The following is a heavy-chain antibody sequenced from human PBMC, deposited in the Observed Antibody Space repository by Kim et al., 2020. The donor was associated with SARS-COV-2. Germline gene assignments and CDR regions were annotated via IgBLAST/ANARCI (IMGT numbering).Heavy chain of an antibody. CDR2: ISGDGGST. V-gene: IGHV3-43*02. D-gene: IGHD5-12*01. Sequence: GGSLRLSCAASGFTFDDYAMHWVRQAPGKGLEWVSPISGDGGSTYYADSVKGRFTISRDNSKNSLYLQMNSLSTEDTALYYCAKDIFRAGPDKVGNYYYGMDVWGQGTTVTVSS. CDR1: GFTFDDYA. J-gene: IGHJ6*02. CDR3: AKDIFRAGPDKVGNYYYGMDV.